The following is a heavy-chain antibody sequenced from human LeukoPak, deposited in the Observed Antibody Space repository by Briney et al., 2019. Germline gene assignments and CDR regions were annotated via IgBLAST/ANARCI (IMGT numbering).Heavy chain of an antibody. Sequence: SETLSLTCTVSGGSISSYYWSWIRQPPGKGLEWIGYSGSINYNPSLKSRVTISVDTSKNQFSLKLSSVTAADTAVYYCARGGAYGSGSYLGLGVDVWGQGTTVTVSS. CDR2: SGSI. CDR1: GGSISSYY. CDR3: ARGGAYGSGSYLGLGVDV. V-gene: IGHV4-59*01. D-gene: IGHD3-10*01. J-gene: IGHJ6*02.